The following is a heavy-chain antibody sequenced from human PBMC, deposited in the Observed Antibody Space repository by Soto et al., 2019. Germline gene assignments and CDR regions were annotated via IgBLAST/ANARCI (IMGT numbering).Heavy chain of an antibody. V-gene: IGHV3-30*18. CDR2: ISYDGSNK. CDR1: GFTFSSYG. J-gene: IGHJ4*02. Sequence: QVQLVESGGGVVQPGRSLRLSCAASGFTFSSYGMHWVRQAPGKGLEWVAVISYDGSNKYYADSVKGRFTISRDNSKNTLYLQMNSLRAEDTAVYSWAKGDYFDYWGQGTLVTVSS. CDR3: AKGDYFDY.